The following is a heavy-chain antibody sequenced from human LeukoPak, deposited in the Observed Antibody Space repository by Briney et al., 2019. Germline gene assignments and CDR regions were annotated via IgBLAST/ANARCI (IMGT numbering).Heavy chain of an antibody. CDR3: ARVLISSSGSYLFDY. V-gene: IGHV4-59*01. J-gene: IGHJ4*02. CDR2: IYYSGST. D-gene: IGHD3-10*01. CDR1: GGSISSYY. Sequence: SETLSLTCTVSGGSISSYYWSWIRQPPGKGLEWIGYIYYSGSTNYNPSLKSRVTISVDTSKNQFSLKLSSVTAADTAVYYCARVLISSSGSYLFDYWGQGTLVTASS.